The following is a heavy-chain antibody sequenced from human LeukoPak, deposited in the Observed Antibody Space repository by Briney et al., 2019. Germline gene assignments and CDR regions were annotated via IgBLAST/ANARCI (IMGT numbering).Heavy chain of an antibody. CDR3: ARAPPHDDGGYSNSY. D-gene: IGHD3-22*01. Sequence: GGSLRLSCAASGFTFSIHFMSWVRQAPGKGLEWVSGISDSGCDTFYADSVRGQSTITRNNTKNTLYLQMSSLRAEDTVVYYGARAPPHDDGGYSNSYWGQGTLVTVSS. V-gene: IGHV3-23*01. CDR2: ISDSGCDT. CDR1: GFTFSIHF. J-gene: IGHJ4*02.